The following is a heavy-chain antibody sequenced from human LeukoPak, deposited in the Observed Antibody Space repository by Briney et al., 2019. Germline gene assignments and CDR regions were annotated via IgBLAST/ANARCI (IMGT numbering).Heavy chain of an antibody. Sequence: GGSLRLSCAASGFTFSNAWMSWVRQAPGKGLEWVGRIKSKTDGGTTDYAAPVKGRFTISRDDSKNTLYLQMNSLKTEDTAVYYCTTSYSSGWFIFDYWGQGTLVTVSS. J-gene: IGHJ4*02. CDR1: GFTFSNAW. D-gene: IGHD6-19*01. V-gene: IGHV3-15*01. CDR2: IKSKTDGGTT. CDR3: TTSYSSGWFIFDY.